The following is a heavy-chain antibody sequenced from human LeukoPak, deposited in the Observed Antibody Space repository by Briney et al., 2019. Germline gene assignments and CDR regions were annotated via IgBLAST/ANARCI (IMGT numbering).Heavy chain of an antibody. CDR2: INHSGST. Sequence: PSETLSLTCAVYGGSFSGYYWSWIRQPPGKGLEWIGEINHSGSTNYNPSLKSRVTISVDTSKNQFSLKLSSVTAADTAVYYCARDDTVTGNDAFDIWGQGTMVTVSS. D-gene: IGHD4-17*01. CDR3: ARDDTVTGNDAFDI. V-gene: IGHV4-34*01. CDR1: GGSFSGYY. J-gene: IGHJ3*02.